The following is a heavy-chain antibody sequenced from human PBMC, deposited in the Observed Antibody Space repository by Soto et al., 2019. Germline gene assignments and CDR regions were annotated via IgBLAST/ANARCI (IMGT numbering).Heavy chain of an antibody. D-gene: IGHD6-19*01. CDR2: IIPILGIA. CDR1: GGTFSSYT. J-gene: IGHJ5*02. CDR3: ADSSGWSRWFDP. V-gene: IGHV1-69*02. Sequence: QVQLVQSGAEVKKPGSSVKVSCKASGGTFSSYTISWVRQAPGQGLEWMGRIIPILGIANYAQKFQGRVTITADKSTSTAYMELSSLRSEDTAVYYCADSSGWSRWFDPWGQGTLVTVSS.